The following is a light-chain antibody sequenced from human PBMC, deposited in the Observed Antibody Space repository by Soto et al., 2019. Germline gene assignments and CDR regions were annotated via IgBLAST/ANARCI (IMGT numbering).Light chain of an antibody. CDR1: QSVSSY. CDR3: QQRSNWPPT. V-gene: IGKV3-11*01. CDR2: DAS. Sequence: EIVLTQSPATLSLSPGERATXXXXXSQSVSSYLAWYQQKPGQAPRLLIYDASNRATGIPARFSGSGSGTDFTLTISSLEPEDFAVYYCQQRSNWPPTFGQGTKV. J-gene: IGKJ1*01.